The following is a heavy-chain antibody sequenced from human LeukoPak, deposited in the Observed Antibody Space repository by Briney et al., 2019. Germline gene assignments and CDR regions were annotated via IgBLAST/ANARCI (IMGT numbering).Heavy chain of an antibody. CDR3: ARTASGNYGTFDY. V-gene: IGHV7-4-1*02. J-gene: IGHJ4*02. D-gene: IGHD1-26*01. CDR2: INTNTGNP. Sequence: ASVKVSCKASGYTFTSYDINWVRRATGQGLEWMGWINTNTGNPTYAQGFTGRFDFSLDTSVSTAYLQISSLKAEDTAVYYCARTASGNYGTFDYWGQGTLVTVSS. CDR1: GYTFTSYD.